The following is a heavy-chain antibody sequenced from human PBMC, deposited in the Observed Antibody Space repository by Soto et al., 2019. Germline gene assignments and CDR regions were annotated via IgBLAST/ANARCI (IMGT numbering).Heavy chain of an antibody. CDR2: IKSKTDGGTT. CDR1: GFTFSNAW. CDR3: TTPDGYYDILTGYYPVNFDI. J-gene: IGHJ3*02. Sequence: GGSLRLSCAASGFTFSNAWMSWVRQAPGKGLEWVGRIKSKTDGGTTDYAAPVKGRFTISRDDSKNTLYLQMNSLKTEDTAVYYCTTPDGYYDILTGYYPVNFDIWGQGTMVTVS. V-gene: IGHV3-15*01. D-gene: IGHD3-9*01.